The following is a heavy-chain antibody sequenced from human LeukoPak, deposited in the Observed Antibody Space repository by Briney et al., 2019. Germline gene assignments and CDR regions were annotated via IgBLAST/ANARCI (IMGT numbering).Heavy chain of an antibody. CDR1: GYTFTSYG. CDR3: ARDRLHCSSTSCAAGLFDY. D-gene: IGHD2-2*01. Sequence: GASVKVSCKASGYTFTSYGISWVRQAPGQGLEWMGWISAYNGNTNYAQKLQGRVTMTTDTSTSTACMELRSLRSDDTAVYYCARDRLHCSSTSCAAGLFDYWGQGTLVTVSS. CDR2: ISAYNGNT. J-gene: IGHJ4*02. V-gene: IGHV1-18*04.